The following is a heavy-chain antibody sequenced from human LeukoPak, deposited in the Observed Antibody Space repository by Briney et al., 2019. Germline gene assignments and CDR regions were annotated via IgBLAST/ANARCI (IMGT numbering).Heavy chain of an antibody. Sequence: GGSLRLSCAASGFTFSSYGMHWVRQAPGKGLEWVAFIRSDGSNKYYADSVKGRFTISRDNSKNTLSLQMNSLRAEDTAVYYCAGIDFDYWGQGTLVTVSS. J-gene: IGHJ4*02. CDR1: GFTFSSYG. CDR2: IRSDGSNK. V-gene: IGHV3-30*02. CDR3: AGIDFDY.